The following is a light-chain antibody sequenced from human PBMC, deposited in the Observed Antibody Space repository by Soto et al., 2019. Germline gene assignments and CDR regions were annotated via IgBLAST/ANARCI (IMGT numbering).Light chain of an antibody. CDR2: DAS. CDR1: QSISDT. Sequence: EMVMTQSPDTLSVSPWGRATISCRASQSISDTLAWYQQKPGQAPRLLIYDASNRATGIPARFSGSGSGTDFTLTISRLEPEDFAVYYCQQYGSSGTFGQGTKVDIK. CDR3: QQYGSSGT. J-gene: IGKJ1*01. V-gene: IGKV3-20*01.